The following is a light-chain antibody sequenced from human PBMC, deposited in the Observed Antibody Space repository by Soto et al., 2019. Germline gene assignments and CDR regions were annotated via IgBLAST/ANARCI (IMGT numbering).Light chain of an antibody. CDR1: QSVRTND. J-gene: IGKJ2*01. Sequence: ENVLTQSPGTLSLSPGERATLSCRASQSVRTNDLAWYQQKPGQAPRLLVYGASNRVPGIPDRFSGSGSGTDFTLTISRLEPEDFVVYYCQQYGTSPYTFGQGTKLEIK. CDR2: GAS. V-gene: IGKV3-20*01. CDR3: QQYGTSPYT.